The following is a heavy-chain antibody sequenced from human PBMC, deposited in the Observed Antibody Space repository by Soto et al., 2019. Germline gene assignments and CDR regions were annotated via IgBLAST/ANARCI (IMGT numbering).Heavy chain of an antibody. Sequence: SETLSLTCAVYGGSFSGYYWSWIRQPPGKGLEWIGEINHSGSTNYNPSLKSRVTISVDTSKNQFSLKLSSVTAADTAVYYCARESRLPWLESWGQGTLVTVSS. CDR1: GGSFSGYY. J-gene: IGHJ5*01. CDR3: ARESRLPWLES. CDR2: INHSGST. V-gene: IGHV4-34*01.